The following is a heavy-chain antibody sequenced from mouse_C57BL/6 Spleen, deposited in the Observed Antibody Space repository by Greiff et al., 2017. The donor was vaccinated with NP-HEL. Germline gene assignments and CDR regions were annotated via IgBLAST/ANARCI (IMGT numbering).Heavy chain of an antibody. CDR3: ARGGYNGHLDY. V-gene: IGHV1-54*01. CDR1: GYAFTNYL. CDR2: INPGSGGT. Sequence: QVQLKQSGAELVRPGTSVKVSCKASGYAFTNYLIEWVKQRPGQGLEWIGVINPGSGGTKYNEKFKGKATLTADKSSSTAYMQLSSLTSEDSAVYFCARGGYNGHLDYWGQGTTLTVSS. D-gene: IGHD1-1*01. J-gene: IGHJ2*01.